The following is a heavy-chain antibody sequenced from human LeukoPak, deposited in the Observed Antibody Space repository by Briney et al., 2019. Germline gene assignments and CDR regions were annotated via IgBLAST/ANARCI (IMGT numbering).Heavy chain of an antibody. Sequence: PGGSLRLSCAASGFTFSSYAMSWVRQAPGKGLEWVSAISGSGGSTYYADSVKGRFTISRDNAKNSLYLQMNSLRAEDTAVYYCARGKRGYNFDYWGQGTLVTVSS. V-gene: IGHV3-23*01. CDR2: ISGSGGST. J-gene: IGHJ4*02. CDR1: GFTFSSYA. D-gene: IGHD5-18*01. CDR3: ARGKRGYNFDY.